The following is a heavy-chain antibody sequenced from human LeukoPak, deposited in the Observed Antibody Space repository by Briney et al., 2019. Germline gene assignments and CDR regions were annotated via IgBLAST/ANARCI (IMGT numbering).Heavy chain of an antibody. V-gene: IGHV3-7*01. Sequence: GGSLRLSRAASGFTFSSYWMSWVRQAPGKGLEWVANIKQDGSEKYYVDSVKGRFTISRDNAKNSLYLQMNSLRAADTAVYYYARDPLNYYDSSGYYYGDAFDIWGQGTMVTVSS. D-gene: IGHD3-22*01. CDR2: IKQDGSEK. CDR1: GFTFSSYW. CDR3: ARDPLNYYDSSGYYYGDAFDI. J-gene: IGHJ3*02.